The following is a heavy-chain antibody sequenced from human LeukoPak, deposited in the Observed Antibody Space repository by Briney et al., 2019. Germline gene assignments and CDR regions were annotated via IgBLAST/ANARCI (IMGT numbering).Heavy chain of an antibody. D-gene: IGHD5-12*01. Sequence: SQTLSLTCTVSGGSIGSGSYYWSWIRQPAGKGLEWIGRIYTSGSTNYNPSLKSRVTISIDTSKNQFSLKLSSVTAADTAVYYCARTVDTVATADAFDIWGQGTMVTVSS. CDR1: GGSIGSGSYY. J-gene: IGHJ3*02. CDR2: IYTSGST. V-gene: IGHV4-61*02. CDR3: ARTVDTVATADAFDI.